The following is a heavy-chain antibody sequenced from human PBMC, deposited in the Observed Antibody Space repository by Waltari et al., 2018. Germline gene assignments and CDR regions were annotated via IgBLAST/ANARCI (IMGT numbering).Heavy chain of an antibody. CDR1: GFTFSSYS. V-gene: IGHV3-21*01. CDR2: ISSISSYI. CDR3: ARGSVGATPDY. J-gene: IGHJ4*02. Sequence: EVQLVESGGGLVKPGGSLRLSCAASGFTFSSYSMNWVRQAPGKGLECVSSISSISSYIYCAASVKGRFTISRDNAKNSLYLQMNSLRAEDTAVYYCARGSVGATPDYWGQGTLVTVSS. D-gene: IGHD1-26*01.